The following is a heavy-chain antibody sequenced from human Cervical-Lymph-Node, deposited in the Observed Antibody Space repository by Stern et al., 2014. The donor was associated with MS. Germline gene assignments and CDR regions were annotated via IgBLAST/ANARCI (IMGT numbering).Heavy chain of an antibody. CDR2: RWYDGSNK. Sequence: VQLLESGGDVVQPGRSLRLSCAASGFTFSSYGMHWVRQAPGNGLEWVAVRWYDGSNKDYGDSVKGRFIISRDDSKNTLYLQMDSLRVEDTAVYYCGAAMNQIDHWGQGTLVTVSS. V-gene: IGHV3-33*01. D-gene: IGHD5-18*01. CDR3: GAAMNQIDH. J-gene: IGHJ4*02. CDR1: GFTFSSYG.